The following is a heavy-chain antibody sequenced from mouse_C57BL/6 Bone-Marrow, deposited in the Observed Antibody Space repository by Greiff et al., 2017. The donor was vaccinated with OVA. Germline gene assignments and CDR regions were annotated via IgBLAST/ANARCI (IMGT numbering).Heavy chain of an antibody. CDR2: IYPRSGNT. J-gene: IGHJ4*01. D-gene: IGHD1-1*01. V-gene: IGHV1-81*01. Sequence: QVQLQQSGAELARPGASVKLSCKASGYTFTSYGISWVKQRTGQGLEWIGEIYPRSGNTYYNEKFKGKATLTADKSSSPAYMELRGQTSDDSSVYFCARSCILLRYYYYAMDYWGQGTSVTVSS. CDR1: GYTFTSYG. CDR3: ARSCILLRYYYYAMDY.